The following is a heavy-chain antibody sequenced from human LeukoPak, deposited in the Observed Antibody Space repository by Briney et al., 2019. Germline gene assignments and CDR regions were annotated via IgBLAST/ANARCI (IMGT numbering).Heavy chain of an antibody. D-gene: IGHD3-10*01. V-gene: IGHV3-11*04. CDR1: GFTFSDYY. Sequence: PGGSLRLSCAASGFTFSDYYMSWIRQAPGKGLEWVSYISSSGSTIYYADSVKGRFTISRDNAKNSLYLQMNSLRAEDTAVYYCAKKSGSLTFYWYFDLRGRGTLVTVSS. CDR2: ISSSGSTI. J-gene: IGHJ2*01. CDR3: AKKSGSLTFYWYFDL.